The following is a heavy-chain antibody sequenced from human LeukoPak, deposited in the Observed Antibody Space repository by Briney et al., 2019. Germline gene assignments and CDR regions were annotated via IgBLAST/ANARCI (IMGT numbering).Heavy chain of an antibody. V-gene: IGHV3-48*04. CDR1: GFTFSSHS. J-gene: IGHJ4*02. D-gene: IGHD5-24*01. Sequence: GGSLRLSCAASGFTFSSHSMNWVRQASGKGLEWVSYISSSSSTIYYADSLRGRFTISRDNAENSLYLQMISLRAEDTAVYYCARGRDGSQSPIDYWGQGTLVTVSS. CDR2: ISSSSSTI. CDR3: ARGRDGSQSPIDY.